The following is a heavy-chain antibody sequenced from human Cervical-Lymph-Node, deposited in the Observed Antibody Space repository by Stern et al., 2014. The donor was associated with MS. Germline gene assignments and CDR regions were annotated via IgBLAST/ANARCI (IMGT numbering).Heavy chain of an antibody. CDR1: GFTFDDYA. CDR3: AKGADLDY. D-gene: IGHD3-3*01. J-gene: IGHJ4*02. V-gene: IGHV3-9*01. Sequence: EVQLVESGGGLVQPGRSLRLSCAASGFTFDDYAMPWVRQAPGKGLEWVSGISWNSGSIGYADSVKGRFTISRDNAKNSLYLQMNSLRAEDTALYYCAKGADLDYWGQGTLVTVSS. CDR2: ISWNSGSI.